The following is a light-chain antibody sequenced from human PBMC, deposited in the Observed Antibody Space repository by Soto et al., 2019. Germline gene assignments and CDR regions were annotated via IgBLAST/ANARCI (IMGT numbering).Light chain of an antibody. CDR2: AAS. Sequence: DIQMTQSLSSLSASVGDRVTITCRASQRISNYLNWYQQKPGKAPKLLIYAASSLQSGVPSRFSGSGSGADFTLTISSLRPEDFATYYCQQTYSTPLTFGGGTKVDIK. CDR3: QQTYSTPLT. V-gene: IGKV1-39*01. J-gene: IGKJ4*01. CDR1: QRISNY.